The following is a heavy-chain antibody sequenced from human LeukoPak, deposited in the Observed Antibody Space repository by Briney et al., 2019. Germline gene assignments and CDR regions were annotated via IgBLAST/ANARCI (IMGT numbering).Heavy chain of an antibody. V-gene: IGHV3-30*18. CDR3: AKSGVVWFGEFSPKRCYYMDV. CDR2: ISYDGSNK. CDR1: GFTFNSYG. D-gene: IGHD3-10*01. J-gene: IGHJ6*03. Sequence: GGSLRLSCAASGFTFNSYGMHWVRQAPGKGLEWVAVISYDGSNKYYADSVKGRFTISRDNSKNTLYLQMNSLRAEDTAVYYCAKSGVVWFGEFSPKRCYYMDVWGEGTTVTVSS.